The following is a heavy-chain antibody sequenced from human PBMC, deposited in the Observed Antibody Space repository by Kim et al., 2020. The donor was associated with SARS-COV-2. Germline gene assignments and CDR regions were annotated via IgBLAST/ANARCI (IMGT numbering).Heavy chain of an antibody. Sequence: LKSRVTMSVDTSKNQFSLKLSSVTAADTAVYYCARVDDFWSGYFSYYMDVWGKGTTVTVSS. CDR3: ARVDDFWSGYFSYYMDV. J-gene: IGHJ6*03. D-gene: IGHD3-3*01. V-gene: IGHV4-4*06.